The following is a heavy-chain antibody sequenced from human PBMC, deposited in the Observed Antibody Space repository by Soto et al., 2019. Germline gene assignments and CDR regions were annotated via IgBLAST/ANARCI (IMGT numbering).Heavy chain of an antibody. CDR3: ANYYGDYAGGEFFQH. V-gene: IGHV3-23*01. CDR1: GFTFSNYA. CDR2: ITGNGRSI. J-gene: IGHJ1*01. Sequence: VQLLESGGDLIQPGGSLRLSCAFSGFTFSNYAMNWVRQAPGKGLEWVSAITGNGRSIYYADSVKGRFTISRDNSKNTLYLQMNSLRAEDTALYYCANYYGDYAGGEFFQHWGQGTLVTVSS. D-gene: IGHD4-17*01.